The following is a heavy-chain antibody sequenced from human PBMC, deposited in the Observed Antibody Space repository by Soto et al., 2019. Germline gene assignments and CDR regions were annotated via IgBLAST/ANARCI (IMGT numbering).Heavy chain of an antibody. J-gene: IGHJ4*02. Sequence: PXESLSLSCAASGFTFSSYAMSWVRQAPGKGLEWVSAISGSGGSTYYADSVKGRFTISRDNSKNTLYLQMNSLRAEDTAVYYCAKVPSDKPRNTIFGVVTSDYYFDYWGQGTLVTVSS. CDR2: ISGSGGST. CDR1: GFTFSSYA. CDR3: AKVPSDKPRNTIFGVVTSDYYFDY. D-gene: IGHD3-3*01. V-gene: IGHV3-23*01.